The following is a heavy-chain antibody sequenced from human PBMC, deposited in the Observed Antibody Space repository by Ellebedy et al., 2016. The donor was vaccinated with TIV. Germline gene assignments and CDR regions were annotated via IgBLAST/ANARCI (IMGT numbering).Heavy chain of an antibody. D-gene: IGHD3-3*01. Sequence: GGSLRLXXAASGFTFSSYAMHWVRQAPGKGLEWVAVISYDGSNKYYADSVKGRFTISRDNSKNTLYLQMNSLRAEDTAVYYCARGGWSGYAHDAFDIWGQGTMVTVSS. J-gene: IGHJ3*02. V-gene: IGHV3-30*04. CDR3: ARGGWSGYAHDAFDI. CDR1: GFTFSSYA. CDR2: ISYDGSNK.